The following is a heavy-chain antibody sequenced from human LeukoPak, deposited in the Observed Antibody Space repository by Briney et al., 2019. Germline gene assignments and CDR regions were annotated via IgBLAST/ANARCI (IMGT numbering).Heavy chain of an antibody. CDR2: ISYDGSNK. D-gene: IGHD3-3*01. CDR1: GFTFSSYA. Sequence: GGSLRLSCAASGFTFSSYAMHWVRQAPGKGLEWVAVISYDGSNKYYADSVKGRFTISRDNSKNTLYLQMNSLRAEDTAVYYRARSGRFLEWLGYFDYWGQGTLVTVSS. J-gene: IGHJ4*02. CDR3: ARSGRFLEWLGYFDY. V-gene: IGHV3-30-3*01.